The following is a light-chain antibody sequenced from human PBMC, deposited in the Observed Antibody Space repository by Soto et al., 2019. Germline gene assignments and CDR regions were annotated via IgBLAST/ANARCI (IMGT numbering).Light chain of an antibody. CDR3: KSYAVSNTYV. CDR1: KKDIGVYDF. J-gene: IGLJ1*01. CDR2: EVV. Sequence: QSPLTQPPASSLAHGPTVTICRTGSKKDIGVYDFVSWDQHHPGKAPRLIIYEVVQRPSGVPDRFYGSKSGNTASLNVSGLQAADEADSFCKSYAVSNTYVFGSSTKVTVL. V-gene: IGLV2-8*01.